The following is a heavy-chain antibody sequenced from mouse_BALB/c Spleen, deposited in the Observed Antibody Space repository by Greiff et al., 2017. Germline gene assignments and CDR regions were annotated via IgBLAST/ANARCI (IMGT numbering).Heavy chain of an antibody. CDR1: GFSLTSYG. J-gene: IGHJ4*01. CDR2: IWSGGST. D-gene: IGHD2-14*01. Sequence: VKLQESGPGLVQPSQSLSITCTVSGFSLTSYGVHWVRQSPGKGLEWLGVIWSGGSTDYNAAFISRLSISKDNSKSQVFFKMNSLQANDTAIYYCASHRYDYYAMDYWGQGTSVTVSS. CDR3: ASHRYDYYAMDY. V-gene: IGHV2-2*02.